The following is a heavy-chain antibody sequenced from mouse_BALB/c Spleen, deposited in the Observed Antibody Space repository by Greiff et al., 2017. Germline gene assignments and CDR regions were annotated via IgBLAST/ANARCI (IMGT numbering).Heavy chain of an antibody. D-gene: IGHD1-2*01. CDR3: ARDASHYYGGFAY. Sequence: DVMLVESGGGLVKPGGSLKLSCAASGFTFSDYYMYWVRQTPEKRLEWVATISDGGSYTYYPDSVKGRFTISRDNAKNNLYLQMSSLKSEDTAMYYCARDASHYYGGFAYWGQGTLVTVSA. V-gene: IGHV5-4*02. CDR2: ISDGGSYT. CDR1: GFTFSDYY. J-gene: IGHJ3*01.